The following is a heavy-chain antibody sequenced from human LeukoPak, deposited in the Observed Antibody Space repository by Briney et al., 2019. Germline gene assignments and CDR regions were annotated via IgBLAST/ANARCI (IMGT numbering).Heavy chain of an antibody. CDR1: GGSISSGGYY. CDR3: ARVRRYCSSTSCYWAQVYYFDY. Sequence: SETLSLTCTVSGGSISSGGYYWSWIRQHPGKGLEWIGCIYYSGSTYYNPSLKSRVTISVDTSKNQFSLKLSSVTAADTAVYYCARVRRYCSSTSCYWAQVYYFDYWGQGTLVTVSS. V-gene: IGHV4-31*03. CDR2: IYYSGST. D-gene: IGHD2-2*01. J-gene: IGHJ4*02.